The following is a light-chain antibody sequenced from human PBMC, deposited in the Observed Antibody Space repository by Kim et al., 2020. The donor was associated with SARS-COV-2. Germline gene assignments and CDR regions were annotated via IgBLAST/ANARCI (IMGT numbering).Light chain of an antibody. V-gene: IGLV2-23*02. J-gene: IGLJ1*01. CDR2: EVS. Sequence: QSALTQPASVSGSPVQSITISCTGTSSDVGSYNLVSWYQQHPGKAPKLMIYEVSKRPSGVSNRFSGSKSGNTASLTISGLQAEDEADYYCCSYAGSSTLYVFGTGTKVTVL. CDR1: SSDVGSYNL. CDR3: CSYAGSSTLYV.